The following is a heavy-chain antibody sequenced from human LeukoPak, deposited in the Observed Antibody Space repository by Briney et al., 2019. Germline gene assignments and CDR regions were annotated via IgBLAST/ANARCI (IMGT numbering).Heavy chain of an antibody. V-gene: IGHV3-21*01. J-gene: IGHJ4*02. D-gene: IGHD4-17*01. CDR1: GLTFSSYS. Sequence: PGGSLRLSCAASGLTFSSYSMNWVRQAPGKGLEWVSSISSSSSYIYYADSVKGRFTISRDNAKNSLYLQMNSLRAEDTAVYYCASQPRWDYGDFFDYWGQGMLVTVSS. CDR3: ASQPRWDYGDFFDY. CDR2: ISSSSSYI.